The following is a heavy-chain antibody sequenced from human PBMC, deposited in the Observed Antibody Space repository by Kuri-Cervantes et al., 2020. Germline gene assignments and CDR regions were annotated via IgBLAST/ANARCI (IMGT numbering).Heavy chain of an antibody. Sequence: SGPTLVKPTQTLTLTCTFSGFSLSTNEVRVSWIRPPPGKALEWLVRIDWDDDKRYNPTLKNGLTITKDTSTNQVVLTMTNMDPVDTATYYCAHTRLSRHFDYWGQGLLVTVSS. CDR3: AHTRLSRHFDY. V-gene: IGHV2-5*08. D-gene: IGHD2-21*02. J-gene: IGHJ4*02. CDR2: IDWDDDK. CDR1: GFSLSTNEVR.